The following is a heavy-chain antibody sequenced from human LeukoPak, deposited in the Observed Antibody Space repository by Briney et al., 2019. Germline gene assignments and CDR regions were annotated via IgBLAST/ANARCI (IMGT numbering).Heavy chain of an antibody. CDR1: GFTFSSYA. D-gene: IGHD3-22*01. CDR2: ISSHGGST. CDR3: VKDEAPYYYDSSGYYFGD. V-gene: IGHV3-64D*09. J-gene: IGHJ4*02. Sequence: AGGSLRLSCSASGFTFSSYAMHWVRQAPGKGLEYVSAISSHGGSTYYADSVKGRFTISRDNSKNTLYLQMSGLRAEDTAVYYCVKDEAPYYYDSSGYYFGDWGQGTLVTVSS.